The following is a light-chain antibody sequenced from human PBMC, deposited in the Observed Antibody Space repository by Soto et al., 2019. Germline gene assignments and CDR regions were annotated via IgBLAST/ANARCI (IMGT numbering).Light chain of an antibody. CDR1: SGHSSYA. V-gene: IGLV4-69*01. J-gene: IGLJ1*01. CDR2: LNSDGTH. Sequence: QPVLTQSPSASASLGASVKLTCTLSSGHSSYAIAWHQQQPEKGPWYLMELNSDGTHSKGDGIPDRFSGSSSGAERYLIISSLQSEDEGDYYCQAWGTAFYVFGTGTKLTVL. CDR3: QAWGTAFYV.